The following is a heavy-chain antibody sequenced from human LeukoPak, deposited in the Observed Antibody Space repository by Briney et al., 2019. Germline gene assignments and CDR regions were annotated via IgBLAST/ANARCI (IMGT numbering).Heavy chain of an antibody. Sequence: SETLSLTCTVSGGSISSYYWSWIRQPPGKGLEWIGYIYYSGSTNYNPSLKSRVTISEDTSKNQFSLKLSSVTAADTAVYYCARLNYWYFDLWGRGTLVTVSS. CDR2: IYYSGST. CDR3: ARLNYWYFDL. J-gene: IGHJ2*01. V-gene: IGHV4-59*01. CDR1: GGSISSYY.